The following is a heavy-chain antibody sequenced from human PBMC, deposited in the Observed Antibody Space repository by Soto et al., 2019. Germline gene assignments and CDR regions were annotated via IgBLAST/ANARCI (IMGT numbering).Heavy chain of an antibody. D-gene: IGHD3-16*01. CDR2: VKQDGNEK. CDR1: GFMFSTYL. J-gene: IGHJ6*02. CDR3: VGALTYEVPYYYYGMDV. Sequence: GGSLRLSCAASGFMFSTYLMSWVRQAPGKGLEWVANVKQDGNEKYYVDSVKGRFTISRDNAKKSLYLQMNSLRADDTAVYYCVGALTYEVPYYYYGMDVWGQGTTVTVSS. V-gene: IGHV3-7*01.